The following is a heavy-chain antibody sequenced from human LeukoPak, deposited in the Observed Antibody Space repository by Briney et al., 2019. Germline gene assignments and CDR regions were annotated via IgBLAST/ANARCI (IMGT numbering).Heavy chain of an antibody. CDR3: TRGSIAYYYMDV. CDR1: GGSISSYY. D-gene: IGHD3-22*01. Sequence: SETLSLTCTLSGGSISSYYWSWIRQPPGKGLEWIGNIYYSGSTNYNPSLKSRVTISVDTSKNQFSLKLSSVTAADTAVYYCTRGSIAYYYMDVWGKGTTVTISS. CDR2: IYYSGST. V-gene: IGHV4-59*01. J-gene: IGHJ6*03.